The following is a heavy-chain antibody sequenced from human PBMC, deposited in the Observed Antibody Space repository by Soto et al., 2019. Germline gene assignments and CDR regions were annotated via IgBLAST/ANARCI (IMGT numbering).Heavy chain of an antibody. J-gene: IGHJ4*02. Sequence: SETLSLTCTVSGDSLSRADYCWSWIRQAPGKGLEWIGYICYGGSTSHSPSLKSRTSMSVDTSKKQFSLTLTSVTAADTAVYYCAREESGIFDYWGQGRLVTVSS. CDR3: AREESGIFDY. CDR1: GDSLSRADYC. CDR2: ICYGGST. D-gene: IGHD5-12*01. V-gene: IGHV4-30-4*08.